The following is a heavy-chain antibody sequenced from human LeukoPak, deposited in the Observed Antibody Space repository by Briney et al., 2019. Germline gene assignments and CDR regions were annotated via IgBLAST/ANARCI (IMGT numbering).Heavy chain of an antibody. CDR2: ISYDGSNK. D-gene: IGHD3-9*01. Sequence: GRSLRLSCAASGFTFSSYGMHWVRQAPGKGLEWVAVISYDGSNKYYAGSVKGRFTISRDNSKNTLYLQMNSLRAEDTAVYYCAKGPHVRMTGTFDYWGQGTLVTVSS. CDR3: AKGPHVRMTGTFDY. V-gene: IGHV3-30*18. CDR1: GFTFSSYG. J-gene: IGHJ4*02.